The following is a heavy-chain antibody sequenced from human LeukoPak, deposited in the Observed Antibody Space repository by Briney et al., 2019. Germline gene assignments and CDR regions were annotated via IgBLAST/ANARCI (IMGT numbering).Heavy chain of an antibody. CDR1: GGSISSSSYY. D-gene: IGHD1-7*01. CDR3: ARWSGDNWNYVNWFDP. V-gene: IGHV4-30-4*08. J-gene: IGHJ5*02. CDR2: IYYSGST. Sequence: PSETLSLTCTVSGGSISSSSYYWSWIRQPPGKGLEWIGYIYYSGSTYYNPSLKSRVTISVDTSKNQFSLKLSSVTAADTAVYYCARWSGDNWNYVNWFDPWGQGTLVTVSS.